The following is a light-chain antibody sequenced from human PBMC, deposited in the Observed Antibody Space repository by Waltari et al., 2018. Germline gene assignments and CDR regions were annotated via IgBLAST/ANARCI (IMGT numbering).Light chain of an antibody. CDR2: EVT. J-gene: IGLJ1*01. V-gene: IGLV2-14*01. CDR3: CSYTTSRTLV. Sequence: QSALPQPAPVSGSPGQPITIPCTGPSSDVGYYNYASWYQQHPDKAPKLIIYEVTNRPSGVSNRLSASKSGNTASLTISGLQAEDEANYFCCSYTTSRTLVFGTGTKVTVL. CDR1: SSDVGYYNY.